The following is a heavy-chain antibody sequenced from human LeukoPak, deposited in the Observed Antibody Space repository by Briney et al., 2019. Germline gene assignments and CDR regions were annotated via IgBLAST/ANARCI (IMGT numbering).Heavy chain of an antibody. J-gene: IGHJ4*02. V-gene: IGHV4-38-2*02. CDR1: GYSTNSAYY. Sequence: PSETLSLTCTVSGYSTNSAYYWGWIRQPPGKGLEWIGSIYHSGSTYYNPSLKSRVTISVDTSKNQFSLKLSSVTAADTAVYYCARYDVWGSYRAFDYWGQGTLVTVSS. D-gene: IGHD3-16*02. CDR2: IYHSGST. CDR3: ARYDVWGSYRAFDY.